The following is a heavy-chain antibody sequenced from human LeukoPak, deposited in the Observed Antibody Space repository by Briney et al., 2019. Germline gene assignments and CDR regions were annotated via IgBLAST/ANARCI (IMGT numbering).Heavy chain of an antibody. J-gene: IGHJ4*02. Sequence: SETLSLTCAVYGGSFSGYYWSWIRQPPGKGLEWIGEINHSGSTYYNPSLKSRVTISVDTSKNQFSLKLSSVTAADTAVYYCARRIAVAGKTLDYWGQGTLVTVSS. CDR1: GGSFSGYY. V-gene: IGHV4-34*01. D-gene: IGHD6-19*01. CDR2: INHSGST. CDR3: ARRIAVAGKTLDY.